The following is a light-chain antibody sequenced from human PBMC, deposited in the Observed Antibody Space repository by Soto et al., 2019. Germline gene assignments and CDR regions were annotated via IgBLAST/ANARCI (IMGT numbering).Light chain of an antibody. CDR3: QQYENYWT. CDR2: DAS. CDR1: QTITNY. V-gene: IGKV1-5*01. J-gene: IGKJ1*01. Sequence: DIQMTQSPSSLSASVGDRVTITCRASQTITNYLNWYQQKPGKAPKLLIYDASNLESGVPSRFSGSGSGTEFTLTISSLQPEDFAVYYCQQYENYWTFGQGTKVEIK.